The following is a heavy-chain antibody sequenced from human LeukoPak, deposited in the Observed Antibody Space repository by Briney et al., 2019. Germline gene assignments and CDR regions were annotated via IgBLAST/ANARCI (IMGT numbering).Heavy chain of an antibody. CDR1: GQSISCGYY. J-gene: IGHJ4*02. D-gene: IGHD1-14*01. CDR3: ARDSWPEVVRFDY. V-gene: IGHV4-38-2*02. CDR2: IYHGGSN. Sequence: ADPLTLLCTLCGQSISCGYYWGLIRPAPGEGLEWVGSIYHGGSNYYNPSLKSRVTISVDTSKNQFSLKLSSVTAADTAVYFCARDSWPEVVRFDYWGQGTLVTVSS.